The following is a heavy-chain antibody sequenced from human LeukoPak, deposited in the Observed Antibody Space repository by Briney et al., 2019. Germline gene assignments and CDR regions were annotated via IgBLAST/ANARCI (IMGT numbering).Heavy chain of an antibody. J-gene: IGHJ4*02. CDR3: ASDSSGWYLGGPFDY. CDR1: GSTFSSYT. V-gene: IGHV1-69*02. D-gene: IGHD6-19*01. CDR2: IIPILGIA. Sequence: ASVKVSCKASGSTFSSYTISWVRQAPGQGLEWMGRIIPILGIANYAQKFQGRVTITADKSTSTAYMELSSLRSEDTAVYYCASDSSGWYLGGPFDYWGQGTLVTVSS.